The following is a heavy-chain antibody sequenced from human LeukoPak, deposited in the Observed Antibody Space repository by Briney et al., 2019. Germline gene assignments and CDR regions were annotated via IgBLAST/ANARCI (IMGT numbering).Heavy chain of an antibody. D-gene: IGHD6-19*01. Sequence: GGSLRLSCAASGFTFSSYAMSWVRQAPGKGLEWVSAISGSGGSTYYADSVKGRFTISRDNSKNTLYLQMTSLRAEDTAVYYCAKSYSSGWFMGDNWFDPWGQGTLVTVSS. CDR2: ISGSGGST. J-gene: IGHJ5*02. CDR3: AKSYSSGWFMGDNWFDP. CDR1: GFTFSSYA. V-gene: IGHV3-23*01.